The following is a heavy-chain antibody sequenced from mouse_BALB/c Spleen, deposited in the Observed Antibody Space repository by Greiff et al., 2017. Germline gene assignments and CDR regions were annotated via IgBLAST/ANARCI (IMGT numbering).Heavy chain of an antibody. V-gene: IGHV5-9-1*01. D-gene: IGHD2-4*01. CDR1: GFTFSSYA. CDR2: ISSGGSYT. J-gene: IGHJ3*01. Sequence: EVMLVESGGGLVKPGGSLKLSCAASGFTFSSYAMSWVRQTPEKRLEWVATISSGGSYTYYPDSVTGRFTISRDNAKNTLYLQMSSLRSEDTAMYYCARTITATAWFAYWGQGTLVTVSA. CDR3: ARTITATAWFAY.